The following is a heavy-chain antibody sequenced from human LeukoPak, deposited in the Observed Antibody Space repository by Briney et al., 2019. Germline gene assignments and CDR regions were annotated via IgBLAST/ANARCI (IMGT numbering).Heavy chain of an antibody. Sequence: GGSLRLSCAASGFTFSSYWMHWVRQAPGKGLVWVSRISGDGSSTNSADSVKGRFTISRDNAKNTPYLQMNSLRAEDTAMYYCARDKYGGNSNAFDIWGQGTMVTVSS. CDR3: ARDKYGGNSNAFDI. V-gene: IGHV3-74*01. CDR2: ISGDGSST. J-gene: IGHJ3*02. CDR1: GFTFSSYW. D-gene: IGHD4-23*01.